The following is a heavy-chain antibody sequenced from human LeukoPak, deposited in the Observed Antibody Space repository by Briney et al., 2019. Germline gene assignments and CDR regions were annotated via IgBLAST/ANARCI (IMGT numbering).Heavy chain of an antibody. D-gene: IGHD7-27*01. CDR3: ARYTKLGKYYFDY. CDR1: GGSISSYY. V-gene: IGHV4-59*12. J-gene: IGHJ4*02. CDR2: IYYSGST. Sequence: SETLSLTCTVSGGSISSYYWSWIRQPPGKGLEWIGYIYYSGSTNYNPSLKSRVTMSVDTSKNQFSLKLRSVTAADTAMYYCARYTKLGKYYFDYWGQGTLVTVSS.